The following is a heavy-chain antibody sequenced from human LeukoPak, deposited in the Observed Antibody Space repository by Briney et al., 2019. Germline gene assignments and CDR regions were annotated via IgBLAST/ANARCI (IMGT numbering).Heavy chain of an antibody. CDR2: INHSGST. CDR3: ARAVRPSDAFDI. D-gene: IGHD2-2*01. Sequence: SETLSLTCAVYGGSFSGYYWSWIRQPPGKGLEWIGEINHSGSTNYNPSLKIRVTISVDTSKNQFSLKLSSVTAADTAVYYCARAVRPSDAFDIWGQGTMVTVSS. J-gene: IGHJ3*02. CDR1: GGSFSGYY. V-gene: IGHV4-34*01.